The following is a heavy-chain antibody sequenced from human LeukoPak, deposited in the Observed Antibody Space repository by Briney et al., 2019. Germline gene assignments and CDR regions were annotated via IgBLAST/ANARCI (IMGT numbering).Heavy chain of an antibody. V-gene: IGHV1-69*13. D-gene: IGHD3-22*01. CDR1: GGTFISYA. CDR3: ARGGGQLNYYDSSGPEGY. CDR2: ISPIFGTA. Sequence: GASVKVSCKASGGTFISYAISWVRRAPGQGLEWMGGISPIFGTANYAQKFQGRVTITADESTSTAYMELSSLRSEDTAVYYCARGGGQLNYYDSSGPEGYWGQGTLVTVSS. J-gene: IGHJ4*02.